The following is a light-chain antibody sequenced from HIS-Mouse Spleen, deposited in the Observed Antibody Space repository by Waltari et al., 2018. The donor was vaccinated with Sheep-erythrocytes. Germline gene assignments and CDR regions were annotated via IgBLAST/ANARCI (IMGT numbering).Light chain of an antibody. J-gene: IGLJ2*01. CDR1: SSDVGGYNY. CDR3: QAWDSSIVV. V-gene: IGLV2-8*01. Sequence: QSALTQPPSASGSPGQSVTISCTGTSSDVGGYNYVSWYQQHPGKAPKLMLYEVSKRPSGVPDRFSGSKSGNTASLTVSGLQAEDEADYYCQAWDSSIVVFGGGTKLTVL. CDR2: EVS.